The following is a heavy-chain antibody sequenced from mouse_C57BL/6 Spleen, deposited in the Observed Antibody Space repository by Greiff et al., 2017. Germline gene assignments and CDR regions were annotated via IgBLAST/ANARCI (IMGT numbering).Heavy chain of an antibody. CDR1: GYTFTDYY. CDR2: INPNNGGT. J-gene: IGHJ3*01. CDR3: ARDYGSSSGFAD. D-gene: IGHD1-1*01. V-gene: IGHV1-26*01. Sequence: VQLQQSGPELVKPGASVKISCKASGYTFTDYYMNWVKQSHGKSLEWIGDINPNNGGTSYNQKFKGKATLTVDKSSSTAYMELRSLTSEDSAVYYCARDYGSSSGFADWGQGTLVTVSA.